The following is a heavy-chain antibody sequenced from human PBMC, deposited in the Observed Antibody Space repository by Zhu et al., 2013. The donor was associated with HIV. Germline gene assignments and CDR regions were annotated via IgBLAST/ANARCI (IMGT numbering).Heavy chain of an antibody. CDR2: INPKSGGT. D-gene: IGHD2-21*01. Sequence: QVQLVQSGAEVKKPGASVKVSCKASGYTFTGYYMHWVRQTPGQGLEWMGWINPKSGGTKYAQKFQVRVTMTRDTSIRTAYMELSRLKSDDTAVYYCARADRVVIDYWGQGTLVTVSS. J-gene: IGHJ4*02. V-gene: IGHV1-2*02. CDR3: ARADRVVIDY. CDR1: GYTFTGYY.